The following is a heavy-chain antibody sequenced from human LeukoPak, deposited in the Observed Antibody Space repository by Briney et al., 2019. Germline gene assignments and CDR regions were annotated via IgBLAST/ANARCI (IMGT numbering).Heavy chain of an antibody. Sequence: GGSLRLSCTASGLTFGDYAMGWFRQAPGKGQEWVGFIRSKAYGGTTEYAASVKGRFTISRDDSKSIAYLQMNSLNRKDRAVYYCTSSGYSYGYWFDHWGQGTLVTVST. CDR1: GLTFGDYA. V-gene: IGHV3-49*03. D-gene: IGHD5-18*01. CDR2: IRSKAYGGTT. CDR3: TSSGYSYGYWFDH. J-gene: IGHJ5*02.